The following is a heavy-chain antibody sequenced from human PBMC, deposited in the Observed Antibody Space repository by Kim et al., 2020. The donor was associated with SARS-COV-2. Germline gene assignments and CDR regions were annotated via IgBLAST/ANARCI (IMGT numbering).Heavy chain of an antibody. J-gene: IGHJ6*02. CDR2: VDHTGAI. V-gene: IGHV4-34*01. CDR3: ARGWVGVVPSPILGPGPYYDYCAMDV. D-gene: IGHD3-3*01. Sequence: SETLSLTCDVYVGSLSGYHCSWIRQRPGQGLEWNGEVDHTGAISYNPSLKSRAAISVDRSKNQNPLQLNSVTAADTAVYFCARGWVGVVPSPILGPGPYYDYCAMDVWGQGTTVTVS. CDR1: VGSLSGYH.